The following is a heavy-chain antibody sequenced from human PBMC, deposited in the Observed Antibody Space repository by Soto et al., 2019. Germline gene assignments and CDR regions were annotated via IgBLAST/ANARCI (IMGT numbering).Heavy chain of an antibody. Sequence: ASVKVSCKASGYTFTSYAMHWVRQAPGQRLEWMGWINAGNGNTKYSQKFQGRVTITRDTSASTAYMELSSLRSEDTAVYYCARSSTVTIWFDPWGQGTLVTVSS. D-gene: IGHD4-17*01. J-gene: IGHJ5*02. CDR3: ARSSTVTIWFDP. CDR2: INAGNGNT. CDR1: GYTFTSYA. V-gene: IGHV1-3*01.